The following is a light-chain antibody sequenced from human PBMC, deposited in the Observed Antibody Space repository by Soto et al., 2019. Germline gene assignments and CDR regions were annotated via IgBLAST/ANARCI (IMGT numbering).Light chain of an antibody. J-gene: IGLJ3*02. CDR3: SSYTTSSTLV. CDR2: DVT. Sequence: QSALTQPASVSGSPGQSITISCTGTSSDIGGYNFVSWYQQHPGKAPKLMIYDVTNRPPGLSDRFSGSKSGNTASLTISGLQAEDEADYYCSSYTTSSTLVFGAGTKLTVL. CDR1: SSDIGGYNF. V-gene: IGLV2-14*03.